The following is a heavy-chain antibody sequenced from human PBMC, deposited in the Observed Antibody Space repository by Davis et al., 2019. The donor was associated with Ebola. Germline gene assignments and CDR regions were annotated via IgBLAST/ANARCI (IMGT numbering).Heavy chain of an antibody. CDR1: GAFVSSGGYS. V-gene: IGHV4-30-4*07. J-gene: IGHJ6*02. D-gene: IGHD6-19*01. CDR2: YYYTGST. Sequence: SETLSLTCAVSGAFVSSGGYSWIWIRQPPGKGLEWIGYYYYTGSTYYSPSLRSRVTISVDTSKNLFSLKLTSVTAADTAVYYCARRRQYSSSRAYYYYGMDVWGQGTTVTVSS. CDR3: ARRRQYSSSRAYYYYGMDV.